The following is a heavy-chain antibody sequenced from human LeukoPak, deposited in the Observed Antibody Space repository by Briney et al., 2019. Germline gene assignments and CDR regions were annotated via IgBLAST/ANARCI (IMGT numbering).Heavy chain of an antibody. CDR2: ISWNSGYV. CDR1: GFTFDDYA. V-gene: IGHV3-9*03. J-gene: IGHJ4*02. CDR3: ARGIAMTGPFDY. Sequence: GRSLRLSCTDSGFTFDDYAMHWVRQAPGKGLEWVSGISWNSGYVVYADSVKGRFTISRDNAKNSLYLQMNRLRAEDMALYFCARGIAMTGPFDYWGQGTLVTVSS. D-gene: IGHD6-19*01.